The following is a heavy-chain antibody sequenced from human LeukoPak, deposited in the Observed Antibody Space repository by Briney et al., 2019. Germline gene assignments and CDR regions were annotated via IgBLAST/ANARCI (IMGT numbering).Heavy chain of an antibody. D-gene: IGHD3-22*01. CDR1: GYSISGGYY. CDR2: IYHSGIT. CDR3: ARSLDYYDSSGQNY. Sequence: PSETLSLTCIVSGYSISGGYYWDWIRPPPGKGLEWIGSIYHSGITYYNPSLKSRVTISVDTSKNNFSLTLNSVTAADTAVYYCARSLDYYDSSGQNYWGQGILVTVSS. V-gene: IGHV4-38-2*02. J-gene: IGHJ4*02.